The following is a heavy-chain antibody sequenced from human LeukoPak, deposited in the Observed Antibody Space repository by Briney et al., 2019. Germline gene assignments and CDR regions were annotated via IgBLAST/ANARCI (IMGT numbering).Heavy chain of an antibody. V-gene: IGHV4-59*01. J-gene: IGHJ5*02. CDR2: IYYSGST. Sequence: SETLSLTCTVSGGSISSYYWSWIRQPPGKGLEWIGYIYYSGSTNYNPSLKSRVTISVDTSKNQFSLKLSSVTTADTAVYYCARGRRAAAGTGWFDPWGQGTLVTVSS. CDR3: ARGRRAAAGTGWFDP. D-gene: IGHD6-13*01. CDR1: GGSISSYY.